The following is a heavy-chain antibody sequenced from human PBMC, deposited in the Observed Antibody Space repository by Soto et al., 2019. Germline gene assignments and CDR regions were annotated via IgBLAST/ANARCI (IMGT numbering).Heavy chain of an antibody. CDR2: MYYSGAT. Sequence: ETLRVTCTVSGGSISSNSYYWGWIRQPPGKGLEWIGSMYYSGATYHNPSLQSRVTISVDTSKNQCSLHLSSVTAADTAVYYCARHAAYDSVWGKSDGSDYWGQGTLGTVS. D-gene: IGHD3-16*01. CDR3: ARHAAYDSVWGKSDGSDY. V-gene: IGHV4-39*01. CDR1: GGSISSNSYY. J-gene: IGHJ4*02.